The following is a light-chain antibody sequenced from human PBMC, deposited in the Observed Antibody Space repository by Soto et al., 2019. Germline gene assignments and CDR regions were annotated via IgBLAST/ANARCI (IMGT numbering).Light chain of an antibody. CDR2: KTS. CDR3: QEYNTNSRT. J-gene: IGKJ1*01. Sequence: IQMTQSPSTLSASVGDTVTITCRASESIYSWLAWYKQIPGKAPQLRLYKTSTLQGGVPSRFSGSGSGAEYTITISSLLPDDFATYFCQEYNTNSRTFGQGTRV. CDR1: ESIYSW. V-gene: IGKV1-5*03.